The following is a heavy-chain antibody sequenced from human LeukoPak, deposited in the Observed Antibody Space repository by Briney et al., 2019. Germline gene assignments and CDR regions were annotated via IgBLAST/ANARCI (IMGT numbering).Heavy chain of an antibody. J-gene: IGHJ4*02. CDR1: GYPFTSYG. CDR2: ISAYNDNT. Sequence: ASVKLSCKASGYPFTSYGIRWVRQASGQGLVGMGWISAYNDNTIYAQKLQGRVTMTTDTSTSTAYMELRSLRSDDTAVYYCARAAAAIVYWGQGTLVTVSS. V-gene: IGHV1-18*01. D-gene: IGHD2-2*02. CDR3: ARAAAAIVY.